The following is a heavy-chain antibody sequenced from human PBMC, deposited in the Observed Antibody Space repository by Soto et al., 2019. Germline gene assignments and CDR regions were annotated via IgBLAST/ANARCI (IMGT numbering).Heavy chain of an antibody. D-gene: IGHD5-12*01. V-gene: IGHV3-7*04. J-gene: IGHJ4*02. CDR2: IKQDGSDK. CDR1: GFIFNTFW. CDR3: AGAPGWLIEN. Sequence: EVQLVESGGGLVQPGGSLRLSCAASGFIFNTFWMNWVRQAPGKGLEWVATIKQDGSDKYYVDSVKGRFTISRDNAKNSLHLQMNSLRAEDTAVYFCAGAPGWLIENWGQGTLVTVSS.